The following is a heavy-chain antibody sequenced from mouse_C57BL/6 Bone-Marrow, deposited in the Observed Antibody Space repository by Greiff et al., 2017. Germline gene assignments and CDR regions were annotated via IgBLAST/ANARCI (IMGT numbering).Heavy chain of an antibody. CDR1: GYTFTSYW. CDR3: ARPLLRSWFAY. V-gene: IGHV1-50*01. J-gene: IGHJ3*01. Sequence: QVQLQQPGAELVKPGASVKLSCKASGYTFTSYWMQWVKQRPGQGLEWIGEIDPSDSYTNYNQKFKGKATLTVDTSSSTAYMQLSSLTSEDSAVYYCARPLLRSWFAYWGQGTLVTVSA. D-gene: IGHD1-1*01. CDR2: IDPSDSYT.